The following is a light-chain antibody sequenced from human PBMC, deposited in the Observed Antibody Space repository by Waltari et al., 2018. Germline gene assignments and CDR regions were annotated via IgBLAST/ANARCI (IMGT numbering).Light chain of an antibody. Sequence: SSALTQEPAVSVALGQTVRITCQGDSLRTYSADWYPQRPGHAPILVLFSTADRPSGIPDRFSGSSSRDTASLTITGTQAEDEADYYCASRDPTANAVVFGGGTKLTVL. CDR2: STA. V-gene: IGLV3-19*01. CDR3: ASRDPTANAVV. CDR1: SLRTYS. J-gene: IGLJ2*01.